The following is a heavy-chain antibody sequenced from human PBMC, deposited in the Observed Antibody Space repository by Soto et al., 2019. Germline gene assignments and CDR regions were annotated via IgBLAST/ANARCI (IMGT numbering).Heavy chain of an antibody. Sequence: QVQLVESGGGVVQPGRSLRLSCAASGFTFSSYGMHWVRQAPGKGLEWVAVISYDGSNKYYADSVKGRFTISRDNSKNTLYLQMNSLRAEDPAVYYCAKEHIAAAGDYWGQGTLVTVSS. CDR2: ISYDGSNK. J-gene: IGHJ4*02. D-gene: IGHD6-13*01. V-gene: IGHV3-30*18. CDR1: GFTFSSYG. CDR3: AKEHIAAAGDY.